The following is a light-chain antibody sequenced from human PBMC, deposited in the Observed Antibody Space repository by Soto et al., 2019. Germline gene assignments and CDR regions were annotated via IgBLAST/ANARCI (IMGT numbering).Light chain of an antibody. CDR1: QSVSNT. CDR2: GAS. J-gene: IGKJ5*01. CDR3: QQYNNWPPIT. V-gene: IGKV3-15*01. Sequence: IFITQSPAILSVSPVDRATLSCRAGQSVSNTLAWYHQKPGQTPRLVIYGASTRATGIPARFSGSGSGTEFTLTISSLQSEDFAVYYCQQYNNWPPITFGQGTRLEIK.